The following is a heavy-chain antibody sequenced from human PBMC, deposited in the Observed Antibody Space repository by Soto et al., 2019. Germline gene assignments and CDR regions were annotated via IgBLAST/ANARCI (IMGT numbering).Heavy chain of an antibody. V-gene: IGHV4-59*08. D-gene: IGHD2-15*01. J-gene: IGHJ5*02. CDR2: IYYSGST. Sequence: PSETLSLTCTVSGGSISSYYWSWIRQPPGKGLEWIGYIYYSGSTNYNPSLKSRVTISVDTSKNQFSLKLSSVTAADTAVYYCARLGPYCSGGSCSHENWFDPWGQGTLVTVS. CDR1: GGSISSYY. CDR3: ARLGPYCSGGSCSHENWFDP.